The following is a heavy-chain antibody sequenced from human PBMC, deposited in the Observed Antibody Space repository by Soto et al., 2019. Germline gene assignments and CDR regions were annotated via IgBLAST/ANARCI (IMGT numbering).Heavy chain of an antibody. V-gene: IGHV4-59*01. D-gene: IGHD5-18*01. CDR2: IYYSGST. J-gene: IGHJ5*02. Sequence: ETLSLTCTVSGGSISSYYWSWIRQPPGKGLEWIGYIYYSGSTNYNPSLKSRVTISVDTSKNQFSLKLSSVTAADTAVYYCARGNIQWFDPWGQGTLVTVPQ. CDR3: ARGNIQWFDP. CDR1: GGSISSYY.